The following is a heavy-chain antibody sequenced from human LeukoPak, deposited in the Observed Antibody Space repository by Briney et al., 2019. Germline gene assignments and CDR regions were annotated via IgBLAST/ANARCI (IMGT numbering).Heavy chain of an antibody. CDR1: GFTCSSYS. J-gene: IGHJ4*02. D-gene: IGHD6-19*01. CDR3: ASGWYDQGFDY. Sequence: GGSLRLSCAASGFTCSSYSMNWVRQAPGKGLEWVSSISTSSSYIYYADSVKGRFTISRDNAKNSLFLQMNSLRAEDTAVYYCASGWYDQGFDYWGQGTLVTVSS. CDR2: ISTSSSYI. V-gene: IGHV3-21*01.